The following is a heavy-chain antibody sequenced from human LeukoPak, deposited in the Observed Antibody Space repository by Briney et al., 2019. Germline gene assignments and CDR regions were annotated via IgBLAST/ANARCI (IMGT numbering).Heavy chain of an antibody. J-gene: IGHJ4*02. CDR3: AKDPRSDCNGGSCYPPGY. Sequence: SETLSLTCTVSGGSISSYYWSWIRQPPGKGLEWIGYIYYSGSTNYNPSLKSRVTISVDTSKNQFSLKLSSVTAADTAVYYCAKDPRSDCNGGSCYPPGYWGQGTLVTVSS. CDR1: GGSISSYY. D-gene: IGHD2-15*01. CDR2: IYYSGST. V-gene: IGHV4-59*01.